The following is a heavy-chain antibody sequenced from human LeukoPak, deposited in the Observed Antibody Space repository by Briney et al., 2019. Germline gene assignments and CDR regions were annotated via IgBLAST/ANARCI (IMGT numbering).Heavy chain of an antibody. D-gene: IGHD3-22*01. V-gene: IGHV3-48*03. Sequence: PGGSLRLSCAAAEFTFSSYEMNWVRQAPGKGLEWVSYISSSGSTIYYADSVKGRFTISRDNAKNSLYLQMNSLRAEDTAVYYCARAAYDSSGLFDYWGQGTLVTVSS. CDR2: ISSSGSTI. J-gene: IGHJ4*02. CDR3: ARAAYDSSGLFDY. CDR1: EFTFSSYE.